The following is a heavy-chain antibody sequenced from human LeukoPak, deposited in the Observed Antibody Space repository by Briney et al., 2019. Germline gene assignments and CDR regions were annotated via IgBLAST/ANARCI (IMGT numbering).Heavy chain of an antibody. V-gene: IGHV3-7*04. CDR2: INYDGIDT. J-gene: IGHJ4*02. Sequence: GGSLRLSCAASGLKFSDYWMKWVRQAPGKGLEWVACINYDGIDTYYVDSLRGRFTISRDNAKNSLNLQMNSLRDEDTPGYFFVRLACDFDSWGQGILVTVSS. CDR3: VRLACDFDS. CDR1: GLKFSDYW.